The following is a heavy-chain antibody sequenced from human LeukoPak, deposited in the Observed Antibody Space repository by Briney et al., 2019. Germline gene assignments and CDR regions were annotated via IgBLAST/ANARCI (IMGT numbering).Heavy chain of an antibody. CDR3: ARGNRRYYFDY. V-gene: IGHV4-39*07. J-gene: IGHJ4*02. Sequence: SETLSLTCTVSGGSISSSSYYWGWIRQPPGKGLEWIGSIYYSGSPYYNPSLKSRVTISVDTSKNQFSLKLSSVTAADTAVYYCARGNRRYYFDYWGQGTLVTVSS. D-gene: IGHD4-23*01. CDR2: IYYSGSP. CDR1: GGSISSSSYY.